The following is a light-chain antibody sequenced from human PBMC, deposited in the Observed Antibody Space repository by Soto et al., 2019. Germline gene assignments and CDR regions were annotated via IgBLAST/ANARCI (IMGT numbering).Light chain of an antibody. CDR1: QTISSW. Sequence: DIQMTQSPSTLSGSIGDRVTITCRASQTISSWLAWYQQKPGKAPKLLIYKASTLKSGVPSRFSGSGFGTEFILTISSLHPEDFATYYCQQYYDYPWTFGQGTKVDIK. CDR2: KAS. CDR3: QQYYDYPWT. J-gene: IGKJ1*01. V-gene: IGKV1-5*03.